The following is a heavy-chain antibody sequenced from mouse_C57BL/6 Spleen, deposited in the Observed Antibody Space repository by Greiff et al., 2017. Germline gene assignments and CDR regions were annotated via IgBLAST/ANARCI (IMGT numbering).Heavy chain of an antibody. CDR1: GYTFTDYN. CDR3: AREGKNWEGFAY. J-gene: IGHJ3*01. D-gene: IGHD4-1*01. V-gene: IGHV1-22*01. CDR2: INPNNGGT. Sequence: EVQLQQSGPELVKPGASVKMSCKASGYTFTDYNMHWVKQSHGKSLEWIGYINPNNGGTSYNQKFKGKATLTVNKSSSTAYMELRSLTSEESAVYYCAREGKNWEGFAYWGQGTLVTVSA.